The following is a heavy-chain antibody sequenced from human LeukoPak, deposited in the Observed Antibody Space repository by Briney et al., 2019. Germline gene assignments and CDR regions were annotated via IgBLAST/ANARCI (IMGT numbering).Heavy chain of an antibody. D-gene: IGHD1-26*01. J-gene: IGHJ4*02. CDR3: ASSLGQWELRFDY. CDR1: GGSISSGYY. V-gene: IGHV4-38-2*02. CDR2: IYHSGST. Sequence: SETLSLTCTVSGGSISSGYYWGWIRQPPGKGLEWIGSIYHSGSTYYNPSLKSRVTISVDTSKNQFSLKLSSVTAADTAVYYCASSLGQWELRFDYWGQGTLVTVSS.